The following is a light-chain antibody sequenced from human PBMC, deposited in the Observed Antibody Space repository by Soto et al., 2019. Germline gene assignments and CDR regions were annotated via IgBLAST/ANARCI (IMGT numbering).Light chain of an antibody. V-gene: IGLV2-14*01. CDR2: EVS. CDR1: SSDVGGYNY. J-gene: IGLJ1*01. CDR3: SSYTSSSTHYV. Sequence: QSALTQPASVSGSPGQSMTISCTGTSSDVGGYNYVSWYQQHPGKAPKLMIYEVSNRPSGVSNRFSGSKSGNTASLTISGRQAEDEADYYCSSYTSSSTHYVFGTGTKLTVL.